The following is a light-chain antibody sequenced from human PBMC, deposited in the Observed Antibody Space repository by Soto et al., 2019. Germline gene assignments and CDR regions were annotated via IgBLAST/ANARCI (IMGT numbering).Light chain of an antibody. V-gene: IGKV3D-20*02. CDR3: QQRCDWPLT. J-gene: IGKJ4*01. CDR1: QTVRSSS. CDR2: GAS. Sequence: EIVLTQSPGTLSVSPGERATLSCRASQTVRSSSLAWYQQKPGQAPRLLIYGASGRATGIPDKFSGSGSGTDFTLTISRLEPEDFAVYYCQQRCDWPLTFGGGTKVEIK.